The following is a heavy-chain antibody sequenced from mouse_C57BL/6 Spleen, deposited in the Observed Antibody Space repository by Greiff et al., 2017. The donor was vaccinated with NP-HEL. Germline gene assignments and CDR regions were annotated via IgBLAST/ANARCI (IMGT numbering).Heavy chain of an antibody. CDR1: GYSITSGYY. D-gene: IGHD1-1*01. CDR2: ISYDGSN. Sequence: EVKLMESGPGLVKPSQSLSLTCSVTGYSITSGYYWNWIRQFPGNKLEWMGYISYDGSNNYNPSLKNRISITRDTSKNQFFLKLNSVTTEDTATYYCALSRIYYYGSSPWFAYWGQGTLVTVSA. CDR3: ALSRIYYYGSSPWFAY. J-gene: IGHJ3*01. V-gene: IGHV3-6*01.